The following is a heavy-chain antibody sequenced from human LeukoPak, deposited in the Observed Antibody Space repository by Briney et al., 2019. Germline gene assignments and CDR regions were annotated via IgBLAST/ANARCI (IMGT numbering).Heavy chain of an antibody. CDR2: IYYSGST. Sequence: SETLSLTCTVSGGSISSGSYYWGWIRQPPGKGLAWIGSIYYSGSTYYNPSLKSRVTISVDTSKNQFSLELSSVTAADTAVYYCASLRERSYYARGFDYWGQGTLVTVSS. J-gene: IGHJ4*02. CDR1: GGSISSGSYY. CDR3: ASLRERSYYARGFDY. D-gene: IGHD1-26*01. V-gene: IGHV4-39*01.